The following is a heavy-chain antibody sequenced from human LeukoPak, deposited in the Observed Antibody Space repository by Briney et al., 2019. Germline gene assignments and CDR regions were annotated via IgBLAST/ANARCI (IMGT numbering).Heavy chain of an antibody. D-gene: IGHD5-18*01. CDR1: S. V-gene: IGHV1-24*01. CDR3: ATVLQLWESNWFDP. Sequence: SMHWXRQAPGKGXXWMGXFDPEDGETIYAQKFQGRVTMTEDTSTDTAYMELSSLRSEDTAVYYCATVLQLWESNWFDPWGQGTLVTVSS. J-gene: IGHJ5*02. CDR2: FDPEDGET.